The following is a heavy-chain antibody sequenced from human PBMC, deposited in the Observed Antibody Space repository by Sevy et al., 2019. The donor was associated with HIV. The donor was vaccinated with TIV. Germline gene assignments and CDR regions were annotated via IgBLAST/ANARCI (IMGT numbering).Heavy chain of an antibody. CDR1: GFTFSSYW. J-gene: IGHJ5*02. CDR3: ARALVVLGYCTNGVCYTWFDP. V-gene: IGHV3-7*01. CDR2: IKQDGSEK. Sequence: GGSLRLSCAASGFTFSSYWMSWVRQAPGKGLEWVANIKQDGSEKYYVDSVKGRFTISRDKAKNSLYLQMNSLRAEDTAVYYCARALVVLGYCTNGVCYTWFDPWGQGTLVTVSS. D-gene: IGHD2-8*01.